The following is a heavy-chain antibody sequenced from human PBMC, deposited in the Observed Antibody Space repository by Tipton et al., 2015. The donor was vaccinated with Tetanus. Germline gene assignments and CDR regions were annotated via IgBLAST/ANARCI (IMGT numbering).Heavy chain of an antibody. D-gene: IGHD3-16*01. CDR3: AREVGEGFDF. CDR2: IDSSGSYK. V-gene: IGHV3-21*01. CDR1: GFTFSSYS. J-gene: IGHJ4*02. Sequence: SLRLSCTASGFTFSSYSMNWVRQAPGEGLEWVSSIDSSGSYKHHADSVKGRFIISRGNAKNSLHLQMDSLRVEDTAVYYCAREVGEGFDFWGQGTLVTVSS.